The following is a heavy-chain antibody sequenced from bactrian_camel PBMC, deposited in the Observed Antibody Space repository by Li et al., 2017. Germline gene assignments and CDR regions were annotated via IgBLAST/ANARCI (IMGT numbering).Heavy chain of an antibody. D-gene: IGHD6*01. CDR2: INSGGDYT. J-gene: IGHJ6*01. CDR3: AADCDFDYGNSWSRPLDAATFGY. Sequence: HVQLVESGGALLQPGGSLRLSCAASGFTFSTYWIHWVRQAPGKGLEWVSGINSGGDYTCYADSVKGRFTISQDSAKNTMYLQMDSLKPEDTAMYYCAADCDFDYGNSWSRPLDAATFGYWGQGTQVTVS. V-gene: IGHV3S1*01. CDR1: GFTFSTYW.